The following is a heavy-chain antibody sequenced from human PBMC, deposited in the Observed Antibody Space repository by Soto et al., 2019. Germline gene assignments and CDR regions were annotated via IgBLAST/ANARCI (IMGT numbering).Heavy chain of an antibody. D-gene: IGHD5-18*01. CDR3: ARGPSYGIQFDY. V-gene: IGHV4-31*03. CDR2: IYYSGST. Sequence: LSLTCTVSGGSISSGGYYCSWIRQHPGKGLEWIGYIYYSGSTYYNPSLKSRVTISVDTSKNQFSLKLSSVTAADTAVYYCARGPSYGIQFDYWGQGTLVTVSS. CDR1: GGSISSGGYY. J-gene: IGHJ4*02.